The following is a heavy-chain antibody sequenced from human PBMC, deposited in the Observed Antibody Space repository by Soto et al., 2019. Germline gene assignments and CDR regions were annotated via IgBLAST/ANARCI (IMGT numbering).Heavy chain of an antibody. CDR3: AKTATYVDGYDNTGYSSEDY. CDR1: GFTFSDFG. CDR2: ISHDGSKR. Sequence: GGSLRLSCEVSGFTFSDFGLDWVRQAPGKGLEWVAIISHDGSKRFYADSVKGRFTISRDNSKNTPYLQMSSLRPEDTAVYYCAKTATYVDGYDNTGYSSEDYWGHGTLVTVSS. D-gene: IGHD3-22*01. J-gene: IGHJ4*01. V-gene: IGHV3-30*18.